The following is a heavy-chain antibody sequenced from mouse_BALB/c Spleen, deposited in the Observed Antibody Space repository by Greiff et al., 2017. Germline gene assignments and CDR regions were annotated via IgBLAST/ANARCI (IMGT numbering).Heavy chain of an antibody. D-gene: IGHD2-1*01. Sequence: EVMLVESGPSLVKPSQTLSLTCSVTGDSITSGYWHWIRKFPGNKLEYMGYISYSGSTYYNPSLKSRISITRDTSKNQYYLQLNSVTTEDTATYYCAGREKLQDYAMDYWGQGTSVTVSS. V-gene: IGHV3-8*02. CDR2: ISYSGST. CDR1: GDSITSGY. J-gene: IGHJ4*01. CDR3: AGREKLQDYAMDY.